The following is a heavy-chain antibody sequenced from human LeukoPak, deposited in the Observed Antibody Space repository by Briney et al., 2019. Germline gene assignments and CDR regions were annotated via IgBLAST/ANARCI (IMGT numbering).Heavy chain of an antibody. J-gene: IGHJ4*02. CDR3: AKVNYYDSSGYLDY. CDR1: GFTFSSYG. V-gene: IGHV3-30*18. Sequence: GRSLRLSCAASGFTFSSYGMHWVRQAPGKGLEWVAVISYDGSNKYYADSVKGRFTISRDNSKNTLYLQMNSLRAEDTAVYYCAKVNYYDSSGYLDYWGQGTLVTVSS. D-gene: IGHD3-22*01. CDR2: ISYDGSNK.